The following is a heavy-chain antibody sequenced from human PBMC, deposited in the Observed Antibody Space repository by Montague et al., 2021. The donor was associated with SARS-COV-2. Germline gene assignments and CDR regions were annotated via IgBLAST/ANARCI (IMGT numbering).Heavy chain of an antibody. D-gene: IGHD3-16*02. CDR3: ARGQVTVFAILIAFPAAGAIDV. Sequence: SETLSLTCTVSGYSISSGDYWGWIRQPPGKGLEWIGRIYRNGNTYYNPSLKSRVTISVDTSKNQFSLKLRSVTAADTATYYCARGQVTVFAILIAFPAAGAIDVWGQGTTVTVS. CDR2: IYRNGNT. V-gene: IGHV4-38-2*02. CDR1: GYSISSGDY. J-gene: IGHJ3*01.